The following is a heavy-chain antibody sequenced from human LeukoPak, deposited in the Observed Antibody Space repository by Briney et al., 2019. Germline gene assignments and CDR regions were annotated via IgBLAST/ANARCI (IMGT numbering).Heavy chain of an antibody. CDR2: ISSSSSYI. CDR1: GFTFSSYS. CDR3: AREPDTAMFDY. V-gene: IGHV3-21*01. Sequence: GGSLRLSCAASGFTFSSYSMNWVRQAPGKGLEWVSSISSSSSYIYYADSVKGRFTISRGNAKNSLYLQMNSLRAEDTAVYYCAREPDTAMFDYWGQGTLVTVSS. D-gene: IGHD5-18*01. J-gene: IGHJ4*02.